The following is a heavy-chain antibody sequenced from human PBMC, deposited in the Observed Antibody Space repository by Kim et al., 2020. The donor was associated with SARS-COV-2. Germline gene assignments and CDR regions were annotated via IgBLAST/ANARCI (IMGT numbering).Heavy chain of an antibody. CDR3: AQVRGSSEVYFHH. CDR2: ISGDGGST. Sequence: GGSLRLSCTASGFTFDDYAMHWVRQPPGKGLDWVSIISGDGGSTFCADSVKGRFTISRDNSKNSLYLQMNSLKTDDTAFYYCAQVRGSSEVYFHHWGQGTLVTVSS. V-gene: IGHV3-43*02. CDR1: GFTFDDYA. J-gene: IGHJ1*01. D-gene: IGHD6-13*01.